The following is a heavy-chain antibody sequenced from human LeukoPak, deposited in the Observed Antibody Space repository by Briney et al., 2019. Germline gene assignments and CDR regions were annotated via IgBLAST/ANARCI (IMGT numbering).Heavy chain of an antibody. D-gene: IGHD6-19*01. CDR2: ISGSGGST. J-gene: IGHJ4*02. V-gene: IGHV3-23*01. Sequence: GGSLRLSCAASGFTFNSYAMSWVRQAPGKGLEWVSAISGSGGSTYYADSVKGRSTISRGNSKNTLYLQMNSLRAEDTAVYYCAKDQWQWLVLDYWGQGTLVTVSS. CDR1: GFTFNSYA. CDR3: AKDQWQWLVLDY.